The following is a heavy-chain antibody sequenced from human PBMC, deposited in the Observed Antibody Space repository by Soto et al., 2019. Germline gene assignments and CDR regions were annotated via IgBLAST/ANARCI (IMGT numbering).Heavy chain of an antibody. CDR2: IKKDGSEK. D-gene: IGHD6-19*01. CDR1: GFIFSDYW. V-gene: IGHV3-7*02. CDR3: VAGSGWVAGH. Sequence: EVQVVESGGGLVQPGGSLRLSCAGSGFIFSDYWMTWLRQAPVKGLEWVANIKKDGSEKYYVDSVKGRVTISRENAKNSMSLQMNSLRAEDTGVYYCVAGSGWVAGHWGQGTLVTVSS. J-gene: IGHJ4*02.